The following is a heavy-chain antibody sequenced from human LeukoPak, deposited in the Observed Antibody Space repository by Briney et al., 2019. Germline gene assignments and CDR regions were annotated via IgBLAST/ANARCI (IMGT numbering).Heavy chain of an antibody. CDR1: GGSINNFY. CDR2: IYSDGSA. V-gene: IGHV4-59*01. CDR3: ARFQWQGSKRFDP. J-gene: IGHJ5*02. Sequence: SETLSLTCTVSGGSINNFYWSRIRQPPGKGLEWIGYIYSDGSAIYKPSLKSRLIMSVDPSKNHFSLNLNYVTAADTAVYYCARFQWQGSKRFDPWGQGILITV. D-gene: IGHD6-19*01.